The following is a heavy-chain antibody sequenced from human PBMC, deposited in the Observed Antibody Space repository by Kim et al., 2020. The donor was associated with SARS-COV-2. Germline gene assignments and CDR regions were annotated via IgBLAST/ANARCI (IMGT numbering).Heavy chain of an antibody. D-gene: IGHD3-22*01. CDR1: GGTFSSYA. J-gene: IGHJ4*02. V-gene: IGHV1-69*13. CDR2: IIPIFGTA. CDR3: AMAYYYDSSGNFDY. Sequence: SVKVSCKASGGTFSSYAISWVRQAPGQGLEWMGGIIPIFGTANYAQKFQGRVTITADESTSTAYMELSSLRSEDTAVYYCAMAYYYDSSGNFDYWGQGTLVTVSS.